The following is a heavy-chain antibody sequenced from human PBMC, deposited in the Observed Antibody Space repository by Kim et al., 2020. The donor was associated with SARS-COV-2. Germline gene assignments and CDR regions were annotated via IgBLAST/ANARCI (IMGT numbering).Heavy chain of an antibody. CDR2: IDPSDSYT. V-gene: IGHV5-10-1*01. CDR1: GYSFTSYW. Sequence: GESLKISCKGSGYSFTSYWISWVRQMPGKGLEWMGRIDPSDSYTNYSPSFQGHVTISADKSISTAYLQWSSLKASDTAMYYCASSCSGGSCYSHYYYGMDVWGQGTTVTVSS. D-gene: IGHD2-15*01. J-gene: IGHJ6*02. CDR3: ASSCSGGSCYSHYYYGMDV.